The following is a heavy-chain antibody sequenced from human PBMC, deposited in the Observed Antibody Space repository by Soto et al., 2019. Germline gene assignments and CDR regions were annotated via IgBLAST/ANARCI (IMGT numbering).Heavy chain of an antibody. Sequence: GESLKISCKDSRYNFTNYWIGWVRQMPGTGLEWMGIIYPGDSDTRYSPSFQGQVSISADKSISTAYLQWSSLKASDTAMYYCTRQGSSGFTYGVYGLDVWGQGTTVTVSS. D-gene: IGHD5-18*01. CDR2: IYPGDSDT. V-gene: IGHV5-51*01. CDR1: RYNFTNYW. CDR3: TRQGSSGFTYGVYGLDV. J-gene: IGHJ6*02.